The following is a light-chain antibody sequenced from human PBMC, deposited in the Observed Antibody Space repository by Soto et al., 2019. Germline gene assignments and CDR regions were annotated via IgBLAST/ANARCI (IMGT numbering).Light chain of an antibody. CDR3: CSYAGSGTFV. CDR2: EYT. V-gene: IGLV2-23*01. Sequence: QSALTQPASVSGSPGQSITISCTGTSSDVGGYHLVSWYQQPPGKAPKRMIYEYTKRPSGISTRFSGYKSGNAAFLTISGHQAEEEADYYCCSYAGSGTFVFGTGTKLTVL. CDR1: SSDVGGYHL. J-gene: IGLJ1*01.